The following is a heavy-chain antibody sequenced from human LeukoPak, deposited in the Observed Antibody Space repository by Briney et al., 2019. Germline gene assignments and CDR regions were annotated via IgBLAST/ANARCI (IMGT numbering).Heavy chain of an antibody. Sequence: PGGSLRLSCAASGFTFSSYAMSWVRQAPGKGLEWVSAISGSGGSTYYADSVKGRFTISRDNSKNTLYLQMNSLRAEDTAVYYCAKAVDREYSSSSDYWGQGTLVTASS. D-gene: IGHD6-6*01. CDR3: AKAVDREYSSSSDY. CDR2: ISGSGGST. V-gene: IGHV3-23*01. J-gene: IGHJ4*02. CDR1: GFTFSSYA.